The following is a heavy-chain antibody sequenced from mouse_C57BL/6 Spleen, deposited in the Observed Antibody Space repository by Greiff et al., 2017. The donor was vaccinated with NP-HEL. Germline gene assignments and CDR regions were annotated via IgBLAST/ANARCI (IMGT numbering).Heavy chain of an antibody. J-gene: IGHJ2*01. CDR1: GYTFTSYD. Sequence: VKLQESGPELVKPGASVKLSCKASGYTFTSYDINWVKQRPGQGLEWIGWIYPRDGSTKYNEKFKGKATLTVDTSSSTAYMELHSLTSEDSAVYFCARLNYYGSSHYFDYWGQGTTLTVSS. D-gene: IGHD1-1*01. CDR3: ARLNYYGSSHYFDY. V-gene: IGHV1-85*01. CDR2: IYPRDGST.